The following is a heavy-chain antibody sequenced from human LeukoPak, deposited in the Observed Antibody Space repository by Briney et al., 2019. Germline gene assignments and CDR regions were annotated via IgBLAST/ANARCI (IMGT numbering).Heavy chain of an antibody. CDR3: ASSEMATIHLDY. Sequence: GGSLRLSSAASGFTASSNYMSWVRPAPGKGLEWVSVIYSGGSTYDADSVKGRFTISRDNSKNTLYLQMNSLRAEDTAVYYCASSEMATIHLDYWGQGTLVTVSS. CDR1: GFTASSNY. J-gene: IGHJ4*02. CDR2: IYSGGST. V-gene: IGHV3-53*01. D-gene: IGHD5-24*01.